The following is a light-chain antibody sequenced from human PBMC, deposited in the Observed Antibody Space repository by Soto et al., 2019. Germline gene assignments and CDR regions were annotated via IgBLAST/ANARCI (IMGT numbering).Light chain of an antibody. CDR1: QSVFSK. CDR2: DAS. Sequence: EMVLTQSPATLSVSPGERVTLSCRPTQSVFSKLAWYQQRPGQAPTLLIFDASARAPGIPARFSGSGSGTEFTLTINSLQSEDFGVYFCMKYNKWPLRTFGQGTKVDIK. J-gene: IGKJ1*01. CDR3: MKYNKWPLRT. V-gene: IGKV3-15*01.